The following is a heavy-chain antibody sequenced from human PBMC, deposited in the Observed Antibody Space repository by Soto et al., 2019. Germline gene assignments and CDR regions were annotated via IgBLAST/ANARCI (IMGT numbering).Heavy chain of an antibody. CDR2: IYPDDSDT. D-gene: IGHD3-9*01. CDR1: GYRFTSYW. Sequence: GESLKISCKGSGYRFTSYWIAWVRQMPGKGLEWMGIIYPDDSDTRYSPSFQGQVTISADKSIRIAYLQWSSLKASDTAMYYCARPQKGDYTNVMLTVPIDYWGQGTLVTVSS. V-gene: IGHV5-51*01. CDR3: ARPQKGDYTNVMLTVPIDY. J-gene: IGHJ4*02.